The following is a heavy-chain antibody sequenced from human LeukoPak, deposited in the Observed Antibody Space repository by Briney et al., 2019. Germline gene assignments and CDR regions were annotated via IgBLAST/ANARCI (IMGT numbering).Heavy chain of an antibody. D-gene: IGHD4-17*01. CDR1: GAPLNNYY. CDR3: AMQVGIYGDYNNWFDP. CDR2: VDYSGST. J-gene: IGHJ5*02. Sequence: SETLSLTCTVSGAPLNNYYWNWVRQPPGKELEWIGNVDYSGSTRYTPSLKSRATTSLDSSKNQFSLRLTSVTAADMAVYYCAMQVGIYGDYNNWFDPWGQGARVTVSS. V-gene: IGHV4-59*08.